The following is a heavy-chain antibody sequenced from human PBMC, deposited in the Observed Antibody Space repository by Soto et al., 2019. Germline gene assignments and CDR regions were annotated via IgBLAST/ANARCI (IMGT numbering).Heavy chain of an antibody. D-gene: IGHD4-17*01. CDR3: AKDGNDDYVQYIGY. CDR2: ISWGSGDI. Sequence: PGGSLRLSCAASGFTFGDYAMHWVRQAPGKGLEWVSGISWGSGDIGYADSVKGRFTISRDNAKNSLYLQMNSLRVEDTALYFCAKDGNDDYVQYIGYWGQGTLVTVSS. V-gene: IGHV3-9*01. CDR1: GFTFGDYA. J-gene: IGHJ4*02.